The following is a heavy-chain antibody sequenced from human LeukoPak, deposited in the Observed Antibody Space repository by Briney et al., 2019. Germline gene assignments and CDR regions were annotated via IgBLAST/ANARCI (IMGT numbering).Heavy chain of an antibody. D-gene: IGHD3-9*01. CDR1: GFTFSSYS. CDR2: ISSSSSPI. V-gene: IGHV3-48*04. J-gene: IGHJ3*02. Sequence: GGSLRLSCAGSGFTFSSYSMNWVRQAPGKGLEWVSYISSSSSPIYYADSVKGRFTISRDNAKNSLYLQMNSLRAEDTAVYYRARDSTYFDWAYDAFDIWGQGTMVTVSS. CDR3: ARDSTYFDWAYDAFDI.